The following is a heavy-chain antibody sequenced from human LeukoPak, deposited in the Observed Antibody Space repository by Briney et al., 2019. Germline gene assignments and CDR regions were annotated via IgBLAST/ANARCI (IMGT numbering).Heavy chain of an antibody. CDR3: ARATKYYDFWSGYSDAFDI. V-gene: IGHV3-20*01. CDR2: INWNGGST. J-gene: IGHJ3*02. D-gene: IGHD3-3*01. CDR1: GFTFDDYG. Sequence: GGSLRLSCAASGFTFDDYGMSWVRQAPGKGLEWVSGINWNGGSTGYADSVKGRFTISRDNAKNSLYLQMNSLRAEDTALYHCARATKYYDFWSGYSDAFDIWGQGTMVTVSS.